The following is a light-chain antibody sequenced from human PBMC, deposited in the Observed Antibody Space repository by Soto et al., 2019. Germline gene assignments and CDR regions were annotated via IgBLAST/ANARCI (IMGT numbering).Light chain of an antibody. V-gene: IGKV3-20*01. Sequence: EIVLTQSPGTLSLSPGERATLSCRASQSVDSDYLAWYQQRPGQAPRLLIFGASSRAMGIPDRFSGSGSGTEFTLSISRLEPEDFAIYYCQKYGGSPPWTCGRGTKVEIK. CDR2: GAS. CDR3: QKYGGSPPWT. J-gene: IGKJ1*01. CDR1: QSVDSDY.